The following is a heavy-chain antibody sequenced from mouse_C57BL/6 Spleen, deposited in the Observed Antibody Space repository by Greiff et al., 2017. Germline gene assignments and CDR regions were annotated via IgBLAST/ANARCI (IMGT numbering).Heavy chain of an antibody. V-gene: IGHV5-17*01. J-gene: IGHJ4*01. CDR2: ISSGSSTI. D-gene: IGHD1-1*01. CDR1: GFTFSDYG. Sequence: DVMLVESGGGLVKPGGSLKLSCAASGFTFSDYGMHWVRQAPEKGLEWVAYISSGSSTIYYADTVKGRFTISRDNAKNTLFLQMTSLRSEDTAMYYCARRPYYGSSYDAMDYWGQGTSVTVSS. CDR3: ARRPYYGSSYDAMDY.